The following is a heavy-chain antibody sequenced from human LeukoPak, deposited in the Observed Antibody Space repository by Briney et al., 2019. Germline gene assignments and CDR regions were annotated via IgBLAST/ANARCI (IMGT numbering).Heavy chain of an antibody. D-gene: IGHD2-21*01. Sequence: SETLSLTCTVSGVSISGSSHYWGWIRQSPGKGLEWIGSIYYTGSAEYNPSLKSRVTLSVDTSKNQLSLNLNSVTAADTALYFCARHYSVIEMVPSVPDFPFDYWGQGILVTVSS. J-gene: IGHJ4*02. CDR2: IYYTGSA. CDR1: GVSISGSSHY. CDR3: ARHYSVIEMVPSVPDFPFDY. V-gene: IGHV4-39*01.